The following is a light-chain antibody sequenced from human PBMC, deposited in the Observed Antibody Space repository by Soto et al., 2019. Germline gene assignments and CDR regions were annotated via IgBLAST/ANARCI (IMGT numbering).Light chain of an antibody. CDR3: TSYTSISTYV. J-gene: IGLJ1*01. V-gene: IGLV2-14*01. CDR1: SSDVGGYNY. Sequence: QSVLTQPASVSGSPGQSITISCTGTSSDVGGYNYVSWYQQHPGKAPELMIYDVSNRPSGVSNRFSGSKSGNTASLTISGLQAEDEADYYCTSYTSISTYVFGTGTKVTVL. CDR2: DVS.